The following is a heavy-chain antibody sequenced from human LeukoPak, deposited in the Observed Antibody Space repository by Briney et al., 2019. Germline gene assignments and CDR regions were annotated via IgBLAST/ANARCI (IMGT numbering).Heavy chain of an antibody. Sequence: PGGSLRLSCAASGFTFSSYWMSWVRQAPGKGLEWVANIKQDGSEKYYVDSVKGRFTISRDNAKNSLYLQMNSLRAEDTAVYYCARDLVSDYYGSGSYSGYWGQGTLVTVSS. J-gene: IGHJ4*02. D-gene: IGHD3-10*01. CDR2: IKQDGSEK. V-gene: IGHV3-7*01. CDR3: ARDLVSDYYGSGSYSGY. CDR1: GFTFSSYW.